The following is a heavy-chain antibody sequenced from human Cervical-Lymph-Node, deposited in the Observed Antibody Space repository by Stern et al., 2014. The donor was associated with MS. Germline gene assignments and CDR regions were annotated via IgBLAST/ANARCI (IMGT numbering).Heavy chain of an antibody. V-gene: IGHV3-15*01. D-gene: IGHD4-23*01. CDR3: TTGSLTVVTHAEDH. CDR1: GFTFSSAW. J-gene: IGHJ4*02. Sequence: QLVQSGGGLVKPGGSLRLSCAASGFTFSSAWLSWVRQAPGQGLAWVGRITSNTNGGTADHAAPVKGRFTISRDESKSTLFLQMNSLKIEDTAIYYCTTGSLTVVTHAEDHWGQGTLVTVSS. CDR2: ITSNTNGGTA.